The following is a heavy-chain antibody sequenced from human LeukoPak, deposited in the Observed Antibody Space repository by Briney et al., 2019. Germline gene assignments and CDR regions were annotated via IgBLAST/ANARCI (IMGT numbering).Heavy chain of an antibody. Sequence: ASVKVSCKASGYTFTSYYMHWVRQAPGQGLEWMGIINPSGGSTSYAQKFRGRVTMTRDTSTSTVYMELSSLRSEDTAVYYCAREGPYYYDSSGYYGVTWRGLFDYWGQGTLVTVSS. CDR2: INPSGGST. V-gene: IGHV1-46*01. CDR1: GYTFTSYY. D-gene: IGHD3-22*01. J-gene: IGHJ4*02. CDR3: AREGPYYYDSSGYYGVTWRGLFDY.